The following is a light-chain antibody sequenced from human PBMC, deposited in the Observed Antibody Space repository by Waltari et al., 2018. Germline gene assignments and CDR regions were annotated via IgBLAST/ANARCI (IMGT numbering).Light chain of an antibody. CDR1: QSLLHSDGKSY. J-gene: IGKJ3*01. CDR3: MQGIHLSGFT. V-gene: IGKV2-29*02. Sequence: DIVMTQTPLSLSVTPGQPASISCKSSQSLLHSDGKSYLYWYLQKPGQSPQLLIYDFSSRFSGVPDRFSGSGSGTDFTLKISRVEAEDVGVYYCMQGIHLSGFTFGPGTKVDIK. CDR2: DFS.